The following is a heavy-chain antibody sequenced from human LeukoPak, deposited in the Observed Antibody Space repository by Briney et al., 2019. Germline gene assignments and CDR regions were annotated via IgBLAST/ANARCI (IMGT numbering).Heavy chain of an antibody. D-gene: IGHD6-13*01. CDR3: ARHSSSWYRRWFDP. CDR1: GGSISSGGYY. V-gene: IGHV4-31*03. Sequence: SETLSLTCTVSGGSISSGGYYWSWLRQHPGKGLEWIGYIYYSGSTYYNPSLKSRVTISVDTSKNQFSLKLSSVTAADTAVYYCARHSSSWYRRWFDPWGQGTLVTVSS. J-gene: IGHJ5*02. CDR2: IYYSGST.